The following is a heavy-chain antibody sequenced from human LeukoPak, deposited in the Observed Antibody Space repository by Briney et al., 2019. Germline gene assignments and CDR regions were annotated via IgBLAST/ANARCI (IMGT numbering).Heavy chain of an antibody. CDR1: GFTFSSHW. D-gene: IGHD3-16*01. CDR2: IYGDGSRI. V-gene: IGHV3-74*01. J-gene: IGHJ4*01. CDR3: ARDALGGRTKFDS. Sequence: TGGSLRLSCVASGFTFSSHWMHWVRHVPGRGLMWVSRIYGDGSRIHYGDSVKGRFTISRDNAKNTLYLQMTSLRGDDTAIYFCARDALGGRTKFDSWGHGSLVTVSS.